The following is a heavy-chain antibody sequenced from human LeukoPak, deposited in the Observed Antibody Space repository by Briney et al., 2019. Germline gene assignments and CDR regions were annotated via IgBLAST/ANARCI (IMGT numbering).Heavy chain of an antibody. CDR2: ISSSSTYI. CDR1: GFTFSSCS. D-gene: IGHD3-9*01. V-gene: IGHV3-21*06. J-gene: IGHJ4*02. CDR3: ATDLIGYFDWLGDGN. Sequence: GGSLRLSCAASGFTFSSCSMNWVRQAPGKGLEWVSCISSSSTYIYYADSVKGRFTVSRDNAKNSLYLQMNGLRAEDTAVYYCATDLIGYFDWLGDGNWGQGTLVTVSS.